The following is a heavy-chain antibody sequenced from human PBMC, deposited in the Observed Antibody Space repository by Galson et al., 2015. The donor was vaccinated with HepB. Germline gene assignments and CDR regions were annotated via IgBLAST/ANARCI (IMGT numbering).Heavy chain of an antibody. V-gene: IGHV4-39*01. D-gene: IGHD3-22*01. CDR3: ARQDYYDSNGDYGCAFDI. J-gene: IGHJ3*02. CDR1: GGSVSSSSYY. Sequence: SETLSLTCTVSGGSVSSSSYYWGWIRQPPGKGLEWIGSIYYSGSTYYNPSLKSRVTISVDTSKNQFSLKLSSVTAADTAVYYCARQDYYDSNGDYGCAFDIWGQGTMVTVSS. CDR2: IYYSGST.